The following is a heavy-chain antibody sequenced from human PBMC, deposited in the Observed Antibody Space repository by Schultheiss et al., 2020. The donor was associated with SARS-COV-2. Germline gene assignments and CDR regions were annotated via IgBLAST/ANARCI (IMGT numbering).Heavy chain of an antibody. J-gene: IGHJ6*02. D-gene: IGHD3-3*01. CDR3: ARLPYDFWSGSYYYGMDV. CDR2: ISYDGSNK. CDR1: GFTFSSYA. Sequence: GGSLRLSCAASGFTFSSYAMHWVRQAPGKGLEWVAVISYDGSNKYYADSVKGRFTISRDNSKNTLYLQMNSLRAEDTAVYYCARLPYDFWSGSYYYGMDVWGQGTTVTVSS. V-gene: IGHV3-30*07.